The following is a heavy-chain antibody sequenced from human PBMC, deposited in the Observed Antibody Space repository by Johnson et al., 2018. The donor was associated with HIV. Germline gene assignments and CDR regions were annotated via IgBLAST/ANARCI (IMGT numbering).Heavy chain of an antibody. CDR1: GFTFSSYA. CDR3: ASFFSAELWTDAFDI. D-gene: IGHD5-18*01. Sequence: EVQLLESGGGLVQPGGSLRLSCAASGFTFSSYAMSWVRQAPGKGLEWVSGINWNGGSTGYADSVKGRFTISRDNAKNSLYLQMNSLRAEDTALYYCASFFSAELWTDAFDIWGQGTMVTVSS. CDR2: INWNGGST. J-gene: IGHJ3*02. V-gene: IGHV3-20*04.